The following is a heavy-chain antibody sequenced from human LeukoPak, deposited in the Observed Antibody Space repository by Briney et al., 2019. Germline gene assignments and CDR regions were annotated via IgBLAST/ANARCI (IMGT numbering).Heavy chain of an antibody. CDR1: GFTVSSNY. D-gene: IGHD4-23*01. CDR3: AGTNGNDYGGNYYGMDV. J-gene: IGHJ6*02. Sequence: GGSLRLSCAASGFTVSSNYMSWVRQAPGKGLEWVSVIYSGGSTYYADSVKGRFTISRDNSKNPLYLQMNSLRAEDTAVYYCAGTNGNDYGGNYYGMDVWGQGTTVTVSS. CDR2: IYSGGST. V-gene: IGHV3-53*01.